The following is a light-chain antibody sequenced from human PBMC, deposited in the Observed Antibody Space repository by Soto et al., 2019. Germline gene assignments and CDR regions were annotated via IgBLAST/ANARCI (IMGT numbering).Light chain of an antibody. CDR1: SSDVGGYNY. J-gene: IGLJ1*01. Sequence: QSALTQPASLSGSPGQSITISCTGTSSDVGGYNYVSWYQQHPGKAPKLMIYEVSNRPSGVSHRFSGSKSGNTASLTIFGLQAEDEADYYCSSYTSSTPWVFGPGTKATVL. CDR3: SSYTSSTPWV. V-gene: IGLV2-14*01. CDR2: EVS.